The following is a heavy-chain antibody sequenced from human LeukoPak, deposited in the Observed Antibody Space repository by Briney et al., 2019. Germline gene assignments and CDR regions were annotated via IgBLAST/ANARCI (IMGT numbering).Heavy chain of an antibody. CDR2: IYYSGST. D-gene: IGHD3-22*01. Sequence: SETLSLTCTVSRGSISSYYWSWIRQPPGQGLEWIGYIYYSGSTDYNPSLKSRVNISVDTSKSQFSLKLSSVTAADTAVYYCARENNYYDTSGYPLGFAFDIWGQGTVVTVSS. V-gene: IGHV4-59*01. CDR3: ARENNYYDTSGYPLGFAFDI. CDR1: RGSISSYY. J-gene: IGHJ3*02.